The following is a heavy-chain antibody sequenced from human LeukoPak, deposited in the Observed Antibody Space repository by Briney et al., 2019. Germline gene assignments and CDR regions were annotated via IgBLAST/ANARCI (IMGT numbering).Heavy chain of an antibody. V-gene: IGHV4-39*07. J-gene: IGHJ4*02. CDR1: GGSISSSSFS. D-gene: IGHD6-13*01. CDR3: ARVSAAAGEGYYFDY. Sequence: PSETLSLTCTVSGGSISSSSFSWGWIRQPPGKGLEWIGEINHSGSTNYNPSLKSRVTISVDTSKNQFSLKLSSVTAADTAVYYCARVSAAAGEGYYFDYWGQGTLVTVSS. CDR2: INHSGST.